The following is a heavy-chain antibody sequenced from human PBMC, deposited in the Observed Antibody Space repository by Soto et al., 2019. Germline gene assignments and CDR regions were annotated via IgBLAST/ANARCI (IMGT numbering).Heavy chain of an antibody. CDR2: ISGSGGST. V-gene: IGHV3-23*01. CDR3: AKDTKGSSLIFDYYYGMDV. Sequence: GGSLRLSCAASGFTFSSYAMSWVRQAPGKGLEWVSAISGSGGSTYYADSVKGRFTISRDNSKNTLYLQMNSLRSEDTAVYYCAKDTKGSSLIFDYYYGMDVWGQGTTVTVSS. CDR1: GFTFSSYA. J-gene: IGHJ6*02. D-gene: IGHD6-13*01.